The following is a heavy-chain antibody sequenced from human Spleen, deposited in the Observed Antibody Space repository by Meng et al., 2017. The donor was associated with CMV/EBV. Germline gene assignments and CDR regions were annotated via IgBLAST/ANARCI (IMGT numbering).Heavy chain of an antibody. Sequence: GESLKISCAASGFTLSSYWMSWVHQAPGKGLEWVANIKEDGSEKYYVDSVKGRFTISRDNAKNSLYVQMNSLRGEDTAVYYCARAYRAIDYWGQGTLVTVSS. CDR1: GFTLSSYW. CDR3: ARAYRAIDY. D-gene: IGHD1-26*01. CDR2: IKEDGSEK. J-gene: IGHJ4*02. V-gene: IGHV3-7*01.